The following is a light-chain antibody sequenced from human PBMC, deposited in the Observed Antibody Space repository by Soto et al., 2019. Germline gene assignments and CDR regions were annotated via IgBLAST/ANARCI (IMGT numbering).Light chain of an antibody. Sequence: DIQMTQSPSTLSASVRGRVTITCRTSQSVGTWVAWYQQKPGKAPKLLIYGASNLESGVPSRFSGSGSGTEFTLTITTLQPDDFATYFCQQYNRNTWSFGPGTKVDIK. CDR2: GAS. CDR1: QSVGTW. CDR3: QQYNRNTWS. V-gene: IGKV1-5*01. J-gene: IGKJ1*01.